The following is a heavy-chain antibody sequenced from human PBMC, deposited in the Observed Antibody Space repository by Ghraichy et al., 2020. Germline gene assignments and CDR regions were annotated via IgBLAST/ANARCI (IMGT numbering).Heavy chain of an antibody. D-gene: IGHD4-23*01. CDR1: GFTFSSYA. CDR3: ARGMTTVGSIPTCDY. CDR2: ISGSGGST. V-gene: IGHV3-23*01. Sequence: GGSLRLSCAASGFTFSSYAMSWVRQAPGKGLEWVSAISGSGGSTYYADSVKGRFTISRDNSKNTLYLQMNSLRAEDTAVYYCARGMTTVGSIPTCDYWGQGTLVTVSS. J-gene: IGHJ4*02.